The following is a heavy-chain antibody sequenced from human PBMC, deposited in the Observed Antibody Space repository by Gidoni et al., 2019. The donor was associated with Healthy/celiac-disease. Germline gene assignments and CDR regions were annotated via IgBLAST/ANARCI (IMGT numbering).Heavy chain of an antibody. CDR1: GFTFSSYG. J-gene: IGHJ5*02. CDR2: IWYDGSNK. D-gene: IGHD6-13*01. V-gene: IGHV3-33*01. Sequence: QVQLVESGGGVVQPGRSLRLSCAASGFTFSSYGMHWVRQAPGKGLEWVAVIWYDGSNKYYADSVKGRFTISRDNSKNTLYLQMNSLRAEDTAVYYCARDHSSSWYRMDWFDPWGQGTLVTVSS. CDR3: ARDHSSSWYRMDWFDP.